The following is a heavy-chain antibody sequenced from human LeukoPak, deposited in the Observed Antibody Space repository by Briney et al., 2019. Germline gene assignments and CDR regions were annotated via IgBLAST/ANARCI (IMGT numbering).Heavy chain of an antibody. CDR1: GGSISSYY. CDR2: IFTSGST. J-gene: IGHJ4*02. D-gene: IGHD3-3*01. CDR3: AREPYDFWSGYDY. Sequence: RPSETLSLTCTVSGGSISSYYWSWIRQPARMGLEWIGRIFTSGSTNYNPSLKSRVTISVDTSKNQFSLKLSSVTAADTAVYYCAREPYDFWSGYDYWGQGTLVTVSS. V-gene: IGHV4-4*07.